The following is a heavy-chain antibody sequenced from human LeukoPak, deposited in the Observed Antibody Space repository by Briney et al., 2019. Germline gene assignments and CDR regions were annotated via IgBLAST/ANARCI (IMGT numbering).Heavy chain of an antibody. V-gene: IGHV4-59*01. CDR1: GGSISSYY. J-gene: IGHJ5*02. Sequence: SETLSLTCTVSGGSISSYYWSWIRQPPGKGLEWIGYIYYGGSTNYNPSLKSRVTISVDTSKNQFSLKLSSVTAADTAVYYCARPRGGNWFDPWGQGTLVTVSS. D-gene: IGHD3-16*01. CDR3: ARPRGGNWFDP. CDR2: IYYGGST.